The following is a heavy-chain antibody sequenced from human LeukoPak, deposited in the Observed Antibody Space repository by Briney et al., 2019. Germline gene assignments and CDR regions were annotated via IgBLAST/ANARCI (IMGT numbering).Heavy chain of an antibody. Sequence: GGSLRLSCAASGFTFSSYSMNWVRQAPGKGLEWVSSISSSSSYIYYADSVKGRFTISRDNAKNSLYLQMNSLRAEDTAVYYCARGLPNWNYEAWGQGTLVTVSS. D-gene: IGHD1-7*01. CDR3: ARGLPNWNYEA. CDR2: ISSSSSYI. J-gene: IGHJ5*02. CDR1: GFTFSSYS. V-gene: IGHV3-21*01.